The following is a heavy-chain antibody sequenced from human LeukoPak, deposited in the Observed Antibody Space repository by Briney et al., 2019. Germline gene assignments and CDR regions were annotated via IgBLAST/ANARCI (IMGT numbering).Heavy chain of an antibody. CDR2: MNSNSGNT. CDR1: GYTFTSYD. J-gene: IGHJ4*02. CDR3: ARGASRSFDY. D-gene: IGHD2-15*01. V-gene: IGHV1-8*03. Sequence: ASVKVSCKASGYTFTSYDINWVRQAPGQGLEWMGWMNSNSGNTGYAQKFQGRLTITRITSISTAYMELSSLRSEDTAVYYCARGASRSFDYWGQGTLVTVSS.